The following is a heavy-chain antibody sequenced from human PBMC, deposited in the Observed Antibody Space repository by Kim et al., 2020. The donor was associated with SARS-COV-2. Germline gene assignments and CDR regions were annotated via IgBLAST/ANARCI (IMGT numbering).Heavy chain of an antibody. CDR1: GFTFSNAW. J-gene: IGHJ4*02. V-gene: IGHV3-15*01. D-gene: IGHD3-10*01. Sequence: GGSLRLSCAGSGFTFSNAWMRWVRQAPGKGLEWVGRIKSRTDGGTTDYAAPVKGRFTISRDDSKNTLYLQMNSLKTEDTDVYDCTTEDVVRGVTPFDYWGQRTMVTVSS. CDR2: IKSRTDGGTT. CDR3: TTEDVVRGVTPFDY.